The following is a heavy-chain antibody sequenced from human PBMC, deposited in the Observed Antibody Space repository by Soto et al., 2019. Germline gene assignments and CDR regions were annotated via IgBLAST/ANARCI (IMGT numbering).Heavy chain of an antibody. CDR1: GFFFDKSW. J-gene: IGHJ3*02. Sequence: VQSGGGLVQPGGSLTLSCGASGFFFDKSWMTWVRQTPGKGLEWVAGMNDDGKEKYYVDSMEGRITISRDNSMNSLYLQMTSLRVEDMGLYFCARDPFYGAFDIWGQGTVVTVSS. CDR2: MNDDGKEK. CDR3: ARDPFYGAFDI. D-gene: IGHD3-10*01. V-gene: IGHV3-7*01.